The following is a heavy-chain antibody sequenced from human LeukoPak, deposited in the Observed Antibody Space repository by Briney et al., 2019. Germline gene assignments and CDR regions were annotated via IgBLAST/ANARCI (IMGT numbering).Heavy chain of an antibody. CDR2: INPNSGGT. CDR3: ARALHYYDSPMGY. D-gene: IGHD3-22*01. Sequence: ASVKVSCKAPGYIFTGYYMHWVRQAPGQGLEWMGWINPNSGGTNYAQKFQGRVTMTRDTSISTAYMELSRLRSDDTAVYYCARALHYYDSPMGYWGQGTLVTVSS. CDR1: GYIFTGYY. J-gene: IGHJ4*02. V-gene: IGHV1-2*02.